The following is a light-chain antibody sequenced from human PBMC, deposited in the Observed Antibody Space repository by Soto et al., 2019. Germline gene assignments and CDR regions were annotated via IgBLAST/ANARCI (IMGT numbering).Light chain of an antibody. Sequence: TMMTQSPGTLSVSPGGRATLSSRASQSVGSNLAWYQQKPGQAPRLLIYAASTRATGIPARFSGSGSGTEFTLTIRSLQSEDFAVYYCQQYNNWSFGQGTRLEIK. J-gene: IGKJ5*01. CDR1: QSVGSN. V-gene: IGKV3-15*01. CDR2: AAS. CDR3: QQYNNWS.